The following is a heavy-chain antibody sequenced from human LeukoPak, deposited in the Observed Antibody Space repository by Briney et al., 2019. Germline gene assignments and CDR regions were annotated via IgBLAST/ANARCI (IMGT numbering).Heavy chain of an antibody. CDR1: GGSFSGYY. Sequence: SETLSLTCAVYGGSFSGYYWSWIRQPPGKGLEWIGEINHSGSTNYNPSLKSRATISVDTSKNQFSLKLSSVTAADTAVYYCARQDIVVVPAAFDYWGQGTLVTVSS. D-gene: IGHD2-2*01. J-gene: IGHJ4*02. CDR3: ARQDIVVVPAAFDY. CDR2: INHSGST. V-gene: IGHV4-34*01.